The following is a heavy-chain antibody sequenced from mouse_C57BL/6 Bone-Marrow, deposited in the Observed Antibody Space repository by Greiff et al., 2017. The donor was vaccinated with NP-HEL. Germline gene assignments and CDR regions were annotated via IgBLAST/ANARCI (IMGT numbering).Heavy chain of an antibody. CDR1: GYTFTDYY. J-gene: IGHJ3*01. CDR2: IFPGSGST. Sequence: VKLVESGPELVKPGASVKISCKASGYTFTDYYINWVKPRPGQGLEWIGWIFPGSGSTYYNEKFKGKATLTVDKSSSTAYMLLSSLTSEDSAVYCCARSEGVYYYGSSYPWFAYWGQGTLVTVSA. D-gene: IGHD1-1*01. V-gene: IGHV1-75*01. CDR3: ARSEGVYYYGSSYPWFAY.